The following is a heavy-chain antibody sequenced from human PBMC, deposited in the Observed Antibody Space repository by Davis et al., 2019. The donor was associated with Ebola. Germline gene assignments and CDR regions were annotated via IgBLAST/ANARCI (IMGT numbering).Heavy chain of an antibody. CDR2: FFYSGNT. Sequence: SETLSLTCSVSGGSVKSHYWSWIRQPPGKGLEWIGYFFYSGNTNYNPSLMSRATISLDTSTNQVSLKLKSVTTADTAVYYCAVLAGYWGQGTLVTASS. J-gene: IGHJ4*02. V-gene: IGHV4-59*02. CDR3: AVLAGY. D-gene: IGHD2/OR15-2a*01. CDR1: GGSVKSHY.